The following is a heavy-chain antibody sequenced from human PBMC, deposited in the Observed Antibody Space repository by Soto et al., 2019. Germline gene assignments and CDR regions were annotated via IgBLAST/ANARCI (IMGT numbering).Heavy chain of an antibody. CDR1: GFTFSSYA. CDR2: ISSSSSYI. J-gene: IGHJ5*02. CDR3: ARELDYDSSDGTS. D-gene: IGHD3-22*01. V-gene: IGHV3-21*01. Sequence: GGSLRLSCAASGFTFSSYAMSWVRQAPGKGLEWVSSISSSSSYIYYADSVKGRFTISRDNAKNSLYLQMNSLRAEDKAVYYWARELDYDSSDGTSWGQGTLVTVS.